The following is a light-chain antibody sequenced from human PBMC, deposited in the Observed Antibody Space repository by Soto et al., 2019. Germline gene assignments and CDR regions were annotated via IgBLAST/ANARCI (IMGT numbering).Light chain of an antibody. CDR2: DVR. V-gene: IGLV2-14*01. CDR3: SSYTSSSTHV. CDR1: SSDVGANNH. J-gene: IGLJ2*01. Sequence: QSALTQPASVSGSPGQSITISCTGTSSDVGANNHVSWYQQLPGKAPKLMIYDVRNRPSGISNRFSGSKSGNTASLIISGLLAEDEADYYCSSYTSSSTHVFGGGTKVTVL.